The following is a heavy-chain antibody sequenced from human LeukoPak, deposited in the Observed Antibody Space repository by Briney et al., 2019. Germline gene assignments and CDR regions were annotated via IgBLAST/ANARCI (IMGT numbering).Heavy chain of an antibody. CDR3: ARGITIFGVVIDGMDV. D-gene: IGHD3-3*01. J-gene: IGHJ6*02. V-gene: IGHV4-59*08. CDR1: GGSISSYY. CDR2: IYYSGST. Sequence: SETLSLTCTVSGGSISSYYWSWIRRPPGKGLEWIGYIYYSGSTNYNPSLKSRVTISVDTSKNQFSLKLSSVTAADTAVYYCARGITIFGVVIDGMDVWGQGTTVTVSS.